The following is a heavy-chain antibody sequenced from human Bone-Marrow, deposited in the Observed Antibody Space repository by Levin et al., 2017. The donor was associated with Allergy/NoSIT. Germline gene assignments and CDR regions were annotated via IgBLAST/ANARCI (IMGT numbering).Heavy chain of an antibody. Sequence: EASVKVSCKASGYTFTSYYMHWVRQAPGQGLEWMGIINPSGGSTSYAQKFQGRVTMTRDTSTSTVYMELSSLRSEDTAVYYCAREDYVWGSYRYTNYYFDYWGQGTLVTVSS. CDR1: GYTFTSYY. CDR2: INPSGGST. V-gene: IGHV1-46*01. D-gene: IGHD3-16*02. CDR3: AREDYVWGSYRYTNYYFDY. J-gene: IGHJ4*02.